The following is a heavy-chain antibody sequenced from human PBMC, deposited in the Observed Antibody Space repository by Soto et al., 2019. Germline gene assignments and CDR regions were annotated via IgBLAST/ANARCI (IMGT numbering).Heavy chain of an antibody. CDR3: AREYCSSTSCPRWRHYYYGMDV. CDR2: IIPIYGTA. J-gene: IGHJ6*02. V-gene: IGHV1-69*01. CDR1: GGTFSSYA. D-gene: IGHD2-2*01. Sequence: QVQLVQSGAEVKKPGSSVKVSCKASGGTFSSYAISWVRQAPGQGLEWMGGIIPIYGTATYAQKFQGRVTITSDESTSTAYMELSSLRSEDTAVYYCAREYCSSTSCPRWRHYYYGMDVWGQGTTVTVSS.